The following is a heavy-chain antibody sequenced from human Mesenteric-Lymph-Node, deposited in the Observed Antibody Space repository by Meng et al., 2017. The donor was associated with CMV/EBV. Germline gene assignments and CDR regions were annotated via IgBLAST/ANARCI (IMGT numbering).Heavy chain of an antibody. CDR1: GVTFSHYG. Sequence: SCVAPGVTFSHYGMHWVRQAPGKGLEWVAFIRYDGSNKDYADSVKGRFTISRDISKNTVYLEMNSLRAEDTAVYYCARMGPYYYGSGSPKYGMDVWGQGTTVTVSS. D-gene: IGHD3-10*01. CDR3: ARMGPYYYGSGSPKYGMDV. J-gene: IGHJ6*02. V-gene: IGHV3-30*02. CDR2: IRYDGSNK.